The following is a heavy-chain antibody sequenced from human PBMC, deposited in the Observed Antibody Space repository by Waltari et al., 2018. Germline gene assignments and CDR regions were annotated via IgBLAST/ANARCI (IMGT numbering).Heavy chain of an antibody. D-gene: IGHD4-17*01. CDR3: ARGLSIRAMTMVVTIDY. Sequence: EVQLVESGGGLVQPGGSLRLSCAASGFTFSTYWMTWVRQAPGKGVGWVASIKQDGSEKYYVDSVKGRFTISRDNAKNSLYLQMNSLRDEDTAVYYCARGLSIRAMTMVVTIDYWGQGTLVTVSS. V-gene: IGHV3-7*01. J-gene: IGHJ4*02. CDR1: GFTFSTYW. CDR2: IKQDGSEK.